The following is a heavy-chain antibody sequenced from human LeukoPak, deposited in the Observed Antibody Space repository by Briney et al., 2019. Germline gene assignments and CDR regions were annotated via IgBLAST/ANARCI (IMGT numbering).Heavy chain of an antibody. CDR2: ISVYNGDA. CDR3: ARYAQDSNGWYYFDY. V-gene: IGHV1-18*01. Sequence: ASVKVSCKASGYTFGTYAISWVRQAPGQGLEWMGWISVYNGDAKYPQKFQGRVTMSTDTSTGTAYMELRSLRSDDTAVYYCARYAQDSNGWYYFDYWGQGTLVTVSS. J-gene: IGHJ4*02. CDR1: GYTFGTYA. D-gene: IGHD6-19*01.